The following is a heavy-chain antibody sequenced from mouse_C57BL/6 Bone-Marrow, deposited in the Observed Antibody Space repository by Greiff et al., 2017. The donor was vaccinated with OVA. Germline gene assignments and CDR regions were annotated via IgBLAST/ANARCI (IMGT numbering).Heavy chain of an antibody. CDR1: GYTFTSYW. CDR3: ARKMDSSGPDYFDY. V-gene: IGHV1-55*01. CDR2: IYPGSGST. J-gene: IGHJ2*01. Sequence: VQLQQPGAELVKPGASVKMSCKASGYTFTSYWITWVKQRPGQGLEWIGDIYPGSGSTNYNEKFKSKATLTVDTSSSTAYMQLSSLTSEDSAVYYCARKMDSSGPDYFDYWGQGTTLTVSS. D-gene: IGHD3-2*02.